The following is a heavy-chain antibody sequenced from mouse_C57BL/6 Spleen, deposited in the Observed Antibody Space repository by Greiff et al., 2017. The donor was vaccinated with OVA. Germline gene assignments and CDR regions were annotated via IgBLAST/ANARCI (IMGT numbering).Heavy chain of an antibody. J-gene: IGHJ4*01. V-gene: IGHV2-6-1*01. D-gene: IGHD1-1*01. CDR2: IWSDGST. CDR1: GFSLTSYG. Sequence: QVQLKESGPGLVAPSQSLSITCTVSGFSLTSYGVHWVRQPPGKGLEWLVVIWSDGSTTYNSALKSRLSISKDNSKSQVFLKMNSLQTEDTAMYYCARHYYGSSYYYAMDYWGQGTSVTVSS. CDR3: ARHYYGSSYYYAMDY.